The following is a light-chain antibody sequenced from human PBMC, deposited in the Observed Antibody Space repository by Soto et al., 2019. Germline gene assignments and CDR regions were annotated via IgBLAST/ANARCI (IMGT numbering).Light chain of an antibody. J-gene: IGLJ3*02. CDR2: EVI. Sequence: QSVLTQPPSASGSPGQSVTISCAGTSSDVGDYDYVSWYQLHPGKAPKLLNYEVIKRPSGVPDRFSGSKTGNTASLTVSGLQAEDEADYYCSSYAGSSGVVFGGGTKPTVL. V-gene: IGLV2-8*01. CDR1: SSDVGDYDY. CDR3: SSYAGSSGVV.